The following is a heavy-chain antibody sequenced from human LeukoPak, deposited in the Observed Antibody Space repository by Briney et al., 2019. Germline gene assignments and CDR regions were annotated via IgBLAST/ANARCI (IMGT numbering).Heavy chain of an antibody. CDR2: IYTSGSP. CDR1: GGSISSYY. CDR3: ARAVEYYDSSGYYYYFDY. Sequence: SETLSLTCTVSGGSISSYYWSWIRQPAGKGLEWIGRIYTSGSPNYNPSLKSRVTMSVDTSKNQFSLKLSSVTAADTAVYYCARAVEYYDSSGYYYYFDYWGQGTLVTVSS. V-gene: IGHV4-4*07. J-gene: IGHJ4*02. D-gene: IGHD3-22*01.